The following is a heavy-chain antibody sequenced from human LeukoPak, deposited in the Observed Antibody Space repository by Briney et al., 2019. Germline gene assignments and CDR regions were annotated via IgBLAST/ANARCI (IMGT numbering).Heavy chain of an antibody. CDR1: GFTFSSYW. CDR3: ARPNRGGYDFWSGYYLSS. CDR2: IKQDGSEK. J-gene: IGHJ4*02. Sequence: PGGSLRLSCAASGFTFSSYWMSWVRQAPGKGLEWVANIKQDGSEKYYVDSVKGRFTISRDNAKNSLYLQMNSLRAEDTAVYYCARPNRGGYDFWSGYYLSSWGQGTLVTVSS. V-gene: IGHV3-7*01. D-gene: IGHD3-3*01.